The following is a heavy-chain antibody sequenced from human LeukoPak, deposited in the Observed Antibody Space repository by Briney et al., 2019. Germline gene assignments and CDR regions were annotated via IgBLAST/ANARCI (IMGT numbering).Heavy chain of an antibody. CDR1: GFTFSSYG. CDR3: TRVTALYCSSTSCYGEGGWFDP. J-gene: IGHJ5*02. CDR2: ISGSGGST. Sequence: PGGSLRLSCAASGFTFSSYGMSWVRQAPGKGLEWASAISGSGGSTYYADSAKGRFTISRDNSKNTLYLQMNSLRAEDTAVYYCTRVTALYCSSTSCYGEGGWFDPWGQGTLVTVSS. D-gene: IGHD2-2*01. V-gene: IGHV3-23*01.